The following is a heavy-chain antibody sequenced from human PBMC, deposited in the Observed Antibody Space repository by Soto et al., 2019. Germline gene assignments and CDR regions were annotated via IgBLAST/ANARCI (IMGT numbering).Heavy chain of an antibody. Sequence: GGSLRLSCAASGFSFSSSGMHWVRQAPDKGLEWVALIWSDGGNKYSAESVEGQFTISRDNSKNTLYLQMNSLRAEDTAVYYCARVSDCSGLGASDIWGQGTLVTVSS. D-gene: IGHD2-15*01. CDR1: GFSFSSSG. V-gene: IGHV3-33*01. CDR2: IWSDGGNK. J-gene: IGHJ3*02. CDR3: ARVSDCSGLGASDI.